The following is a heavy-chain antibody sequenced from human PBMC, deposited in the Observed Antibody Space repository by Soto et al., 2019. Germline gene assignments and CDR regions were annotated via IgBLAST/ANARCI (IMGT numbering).Heavy chain of an antibody. CDR2: IIPIFGTA. J-gene: IGHJ4*02. V-gene: IGHV1-69*01. D-gene: IGHD3-22*01. CDR3: ACPGRHYYDSSGYTWGFDY. Sequence: QVQLVQAGAEVKKPGSSVKVSCKASGGTFSSYAISWVRQAHGQGLEWMGGIIPIFGTANYAQKFQGRVTITADESTSTAYMERSSLGTEYTAVYYCACPGRHYYDSSGYTWGFDYWGQGTLVTVSS. CDR1: GGTFSSYA.